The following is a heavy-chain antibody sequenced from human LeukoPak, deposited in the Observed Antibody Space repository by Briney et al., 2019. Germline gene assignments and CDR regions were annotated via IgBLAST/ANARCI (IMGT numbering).Heavy chain of an antibody. J-gene: IGHJ4*02. D-gene: IGHD1-26*01. CDR3: AKGARWELPLDY. CDR2: ISGSGGRT. Sequence: GGSLRLSCAASGFTFSNYAMSWVRQAPGKGLEWVSAISGSGGRTYYADSVKGRFTISRDNSMDTLYLQMNSLRADDTAVYYCAKGARWELPLDYWGQGTLVTVSS. V-gene: IGHV3-23*01. CDR1: GFTFSNYA.